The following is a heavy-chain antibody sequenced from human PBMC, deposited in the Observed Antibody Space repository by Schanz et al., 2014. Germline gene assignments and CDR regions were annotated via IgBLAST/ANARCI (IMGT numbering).Heavy chain of an antibody. V-gene: IGHV1-2*06. CDR1: GYSFSAYY. J-gene: IGHJ4*02. CDR2: FT. D-gene: IGHD1-1*01. Sequence: QVQLVQSGAELKNPGASVKVSCKASGYSFSAYYIHWMRQAPGQGLEWLGRFTHISQKFQGRVTMTRDTSSTTAYMEXNSXXXXDTAVYYCVRELSGGTFDSWGQGTLVTVSS. CDR3: VRELSGGTFDS.